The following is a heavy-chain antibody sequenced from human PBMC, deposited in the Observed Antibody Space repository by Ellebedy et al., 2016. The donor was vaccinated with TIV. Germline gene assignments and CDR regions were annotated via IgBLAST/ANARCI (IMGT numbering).Heavy chain of an antibody. CDR2: IRSKANSYAT. V-gene: IGHV3-73*01. Sequence: GESLKISCAASGFTFGGSALHWVRQASGQGLEWIGRIRSKANSYATKYTASVNGRFTISRDDLKNTAYLQMNSLETEDTAVYYCAIKYYYDSSGYTIDYWGQGTLVTVTS. J-gene: IGHJ4*02. CDR3: AIKYYYDSSGYTIDY. D-gene: IGHD3-22*01. CDR1: GFTFGGSA.